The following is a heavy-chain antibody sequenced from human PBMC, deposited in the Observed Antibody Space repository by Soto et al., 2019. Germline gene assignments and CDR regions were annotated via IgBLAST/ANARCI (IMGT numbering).Heavy chain of an antibody. V-gene: IGHV3-66*01. CDR2: IRGGGNT. J-gene: IGHJ6*02. CDR3: VIENYYYGMDV. CDR1: GFTVSTDW. Sequence: EVQLVESGGGLVQPGGSLRLSCAASGFTVSTDWMYWVRQAPGKGLEWVSVIRGGGNTFYADSVEGRFTISRDNSKNTVYLQMNSLRVEDTAMYYCVIENYYYGMDVWGQGTTVTVSS.